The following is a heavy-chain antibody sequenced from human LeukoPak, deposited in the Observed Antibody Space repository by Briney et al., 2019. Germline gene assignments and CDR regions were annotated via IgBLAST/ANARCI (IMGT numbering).Heavy chain of an antibody. J-gene: IGHJ6*02. CDR3: ARGTVTSSPPYYYGMDV. Sequence: GGSLRLSCAASGFAVSNNYMSWVRQSPGKGLEWVSTVYAGGSTYYADSVEGRFTISRDTSKNTLYLQVNSLRGEDTDVYFCARGTVTSSPPYYYGMDVWGQGTTVTVSS. CDR2: VYAGGST. D-gene: IGHD4-17*01. V-gene: IGHV3-53*01. CDR1: GFAVSNNY.